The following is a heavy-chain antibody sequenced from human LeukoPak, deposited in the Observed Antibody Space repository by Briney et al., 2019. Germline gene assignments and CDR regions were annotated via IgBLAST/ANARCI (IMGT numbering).Heavy chain of an antibody. D-gene: IGHD3-10*01. CDR1: GGSISSYY. CDR3: ARAYYYGSGSYYPLVYYFDY. Sequence: SETLSLTCTVSGGSISSYYWSWLRQPPGKGLEWIGYIYYSGSTNYNPSLKSRVTISVDTSKNQFSLKLSSVTAADTAVYYCARAYYYGSGSYYPLVYYFDYWGQGTLVTVSS. V-gene: IGHV4-59*01. J-gene: IGHJ4*02. CDR2: IYYSGST.